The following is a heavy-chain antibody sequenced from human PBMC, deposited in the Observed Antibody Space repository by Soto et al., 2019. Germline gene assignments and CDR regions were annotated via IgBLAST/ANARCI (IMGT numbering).Heavy chain of an antibody. CDR2: IYWNDDK. CDR3: AHHTITPATNWFDP. J-gene: IGHJ5*02. CDR1: GFSLTTSGVG. V-gene: IGHV2-5*01. Sequence: SGPTLVNPTQTLTLTCTFSGFSLTTSGVGVGWIRQPPGKALEWLALIYWNDDKRYSPSLRGRLTITKDTSKNQVVLAMTNMDPVETATYYCAHHTITPATNWFDPWRLGTLVTVSS. D-gene: IGHD2-2*01.